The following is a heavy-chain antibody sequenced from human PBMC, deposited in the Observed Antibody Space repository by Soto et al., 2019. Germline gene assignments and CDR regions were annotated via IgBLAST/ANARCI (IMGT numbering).Heavy chain of an antibody. CDR3: ARHAYSDYVLTWFDP. D-gene: IGHD4-17*01. CDR2: INYSGSA. Sequence: QLQLQESGPGLVKSSESLSLTCTVSGGSIQSFDYFWGWIRQAPGKGLEWIGSINYSGSAYHNLSLKSRVTMSVDTSRNYVSLTLSAMTAADTAIYYCARHAYSDYVLTWFDPWGQGILVTVSS. V-gene: IGHV4-39*01. J-gene: IGHJ5*02. CDR1: GGSIQSFDYF.